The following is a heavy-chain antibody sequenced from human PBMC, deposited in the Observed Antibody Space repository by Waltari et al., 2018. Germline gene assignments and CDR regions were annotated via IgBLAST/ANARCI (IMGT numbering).Heavy chain of an antibody. Sequence: QVQLVQSGAEVKKPGASVKVSRKASGYTFTSYDITWVQQATGQGLEWMGWMNPNGGNTGYAQKFQGRVTITRNTSISTAYMELSSLRSEDTAVYYCARVFRQLGRYNWFDPWGQGTLVTVSS. J-gene: IGHJ5*02. CDR2: MNPNGGNT. D-gene: IGHD6-6*01. V-gene: IGHV1-8*03. CDR1: GYTFTSYD. CDR3: ARVFRQLGRYNWFDP.